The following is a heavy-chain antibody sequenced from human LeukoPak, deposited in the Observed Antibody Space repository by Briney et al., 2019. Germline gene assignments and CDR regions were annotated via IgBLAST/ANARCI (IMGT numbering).Heavy chain of an antibody. CDR2: INPNSGGT. CDR3: AREWELLRKYLYH. J-gene: IGHJ1*01. Sequence: ASVKVSCKASGYTFTGYYLHWVRQAPVRGGDWMGWINPNSGGTTYAQNFKGRVTMTWDTSISTAYMELSRLRSDDTAVYYCAREWELLRKYLYHWGQGTLVTVSS. CDR1: GYTFTGYY. V-gene: IGHV1-2*02. D-gene: IGHD1-26*01.